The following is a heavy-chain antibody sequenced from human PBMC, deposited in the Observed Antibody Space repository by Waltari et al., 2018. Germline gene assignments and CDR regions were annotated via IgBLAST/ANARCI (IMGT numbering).Heavy chain of an antibody. D-gene: IGHD3-10*01. CDR1: GYRFTRYY. V-gene: IGHV1-2*02. J-gene: IGHJ4*02. CDR3: ARDDGIRYGSGSYDY. CDR2: INPNTGGT. Sequence: QVQLVQSGAEVKKPGASAKVSCKPSGYRFTRYYIPWVRPAPGQGLEWMGWINPNTGGTNYAQKFQGRVTMTRDTSISTVYMELSRLRSDDTAVFYCARDDGIRYGSGSYDYWGQGTLVTVSS.